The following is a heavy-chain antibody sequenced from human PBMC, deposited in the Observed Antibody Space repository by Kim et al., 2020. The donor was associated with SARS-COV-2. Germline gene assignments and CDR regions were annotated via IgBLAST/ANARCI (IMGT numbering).Heavy chain of an antibody. D-gene: IGHD2-2*01. CDR1: GFTFSSYW. CDR3: ARGRYCLGSSTSCQLYYFDY. J-gene: IGHJ4*02. V-gene: IGHV3-74*01. CDR2: INSDGSST. Sequence: GGSLRLSCAASGFTFSSYWMHWVRQAPGKGLVWVSRINSDGSSTSYADSVKGRFTISRDNAKNTLYLQMNSLRAEDTAVYYCARGRYCLGSSTSCQLYYFDYWGQGTLVTVSS.